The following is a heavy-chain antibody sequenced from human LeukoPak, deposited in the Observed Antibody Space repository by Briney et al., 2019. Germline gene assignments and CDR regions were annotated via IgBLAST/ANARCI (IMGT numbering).Heavy chain of an antibody. J-gene: IGHJ4*02. CDR1: GFTFRSYA. Sequence: GGSLRLLCGAWGFTFRSYAMLWAPQARGRALEGGSIISCSDYTTYYVAYVKGRFTISRDNSKNTLYLQMNSLRSDDTAVYYCAKADSNGYGGVLRYFDYWGQGNLVTVSS. V-gene: IGHV3-23*01. CDR2: ISCSDYTT. CDR3: AKADSNGYGGVLRYFDY. D-gene: IGHD5-18*01.